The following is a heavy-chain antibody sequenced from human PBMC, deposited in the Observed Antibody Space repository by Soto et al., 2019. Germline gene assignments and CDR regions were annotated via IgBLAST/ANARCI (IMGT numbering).Heavy chain of an antibody. Sequence: EVQLVESGGGLVQPGGSLRLSCAASGFTFSSYEMNWVRQAPGKGLEWVSYISSSGSTIYYADSVKGRFTISRDNAKNLLYLQMNRPRGEGTGVYYCAGDGGGRCWFGNNWFDPWGQGTLVTVSS. CDR3: AGDGGGRCWFGNNWFDP. CDR1: GFTFSSYE. V-gene: IGHV3-48*03. J-gene: IGHJ5*02. D-gene: IGHD3-16*01. CDR2: ISSSGSTI.